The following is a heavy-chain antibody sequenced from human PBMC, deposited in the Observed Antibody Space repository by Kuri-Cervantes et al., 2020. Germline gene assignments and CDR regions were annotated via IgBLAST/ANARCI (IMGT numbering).Heavy chain of an antibody. CDR1: GFTFDDYT. D-gene: IGHD6-6*01. CDR2: ISWDGGST. V-gene: IGHV3-43*01. CDR3: AKERAAHYYFDY. Sequence: GGSLRLSCAASGFTFDDYTMHWVRQAPGKGLEWVSLISWDGGSTYYGDSVKGRFTISRDNSKNTLYVQMNSLRGEDTAVYYCAKERAAHYYFDYWGQGTLVTVSS. J-gene: IGHJ4*02.